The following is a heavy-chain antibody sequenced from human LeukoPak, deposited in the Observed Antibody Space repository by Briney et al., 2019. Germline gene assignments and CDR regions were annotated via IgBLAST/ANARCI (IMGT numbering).Heavy chain of an antibody. CDR2: ISGSGGST. J-gene: IGHJ4*02. CDR1: GFTFSSYA. V-gene: IGHV3-23*01. D-gene: IGHD2-2*01. Sequence: HTGGSLRLSCAASGFTFSSYAMSWVRQAPGKGLEWVSAISGSGGSTYYADSVKGQFTISRDNSKNTLYLQMNSLRAEDTAVYYCAKDRVVVVPAESYFDYWGQGTLVTVSS. CDR3: AKDRVVVVPAESYFDY.